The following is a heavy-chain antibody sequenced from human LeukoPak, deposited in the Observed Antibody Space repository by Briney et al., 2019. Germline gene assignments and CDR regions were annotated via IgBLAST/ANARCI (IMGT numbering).Heavy chain of an antibody. D-gene: IGHD3-16*01. J-gene: IGHJ4*02. CDR1: GFTFNSYS. V-gene: IGHV3-21*01. Sequence: GGYLRLSCAASGFTFNSYSMNWVRQAPGKGLEWVLSINSSSSYIYYADSVRGRFTISRDNAKNSLYLQMHSLRAEDTAVYYCTRDIVWGFDYWGQGTLVTASS. CDR2: INSSSSYI. CDR3: TRDIVWGFDY.